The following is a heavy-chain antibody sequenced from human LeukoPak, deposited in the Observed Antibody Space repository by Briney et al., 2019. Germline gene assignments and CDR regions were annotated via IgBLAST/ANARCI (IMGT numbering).Heavy chain of an antibody. D-gene: IGHD6-13*01. V-gene: IGHV3-30-3*01. J-gene: IGHJ4*02. Sequence: GGSLRLSCAASGFTFSSYAMHWVRQAPGKGLEWVAVISYDGSNKYYADSVKGRFTISRDNAKNSLYLQMNSLRAEDTAVYYCARERAGFYSSPYYFDYWGQGTLVTVSS. CDR2: ISYDGSNK. CDR3: ARERAGFYSSPYYFDY. CDR1: GFTFSSYA.